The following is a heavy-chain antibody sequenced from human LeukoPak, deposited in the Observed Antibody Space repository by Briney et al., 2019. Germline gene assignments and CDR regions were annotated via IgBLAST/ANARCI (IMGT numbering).Heavy chain of an antibody. CDR1: GFTFSRYA. Sequence: GGSLRLSCAPAGFTFSRYAISWVRQAPGKGLEWDSAISGGGDNTYYADSVRGRFTISRDNSKNTLFLQMNSLRAEDTAIYYCAKPVDGASVQRYFQHWGQGTLVTVSS. V-gene: IGHV3-23*01. D-gene: IGHD1-1*01. CDR3: AKPVDGASVQRYFQH. CDR2: ISGGGDNT. J-gene: IGHJ1*01.